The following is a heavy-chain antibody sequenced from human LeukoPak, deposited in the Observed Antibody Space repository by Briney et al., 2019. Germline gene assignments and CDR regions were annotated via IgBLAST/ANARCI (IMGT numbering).Heavy chain of an antibody. CDR1: GGSFSGYY. CDR2: INHSGST. Sequence: SETLSLTCAVYGGSFSGYYWSWIRQPPGKGLEWIGEINHSGSTNYNPSLKSRVTISVDTSKNQFSLKLSSVTAADTAVYYCAREAGYYDSSGYNWFDPWGQGTLVTVSS. J-gene: IGHJ5*02. V-gene: IGHV4-34*01. CDR3: AREAGYYDSSGYNWFDP. D-gene: IGHD3-22*01.